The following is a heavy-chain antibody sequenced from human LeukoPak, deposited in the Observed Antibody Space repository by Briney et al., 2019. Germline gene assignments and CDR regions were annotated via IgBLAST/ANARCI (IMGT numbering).Heavy chain of an antibody. D-gene: IGHD3-10*02. CDR2: IRSTGTTT. CDR1: GFPFSSYS. J-gene: IGHJ6*04. Sequence: GGSLRLSCAASGFPFSSYSMNWVRQAPGKGLEWVSYIRSTGTTTYHADSVKGRFTISRDNAKNSLYLQMNSLRAEDTAVYYCAELGITMIGGVWGKGTTVTISS. V-gene: IGHV3-48*04. CDR3: AELGITMIGGV.